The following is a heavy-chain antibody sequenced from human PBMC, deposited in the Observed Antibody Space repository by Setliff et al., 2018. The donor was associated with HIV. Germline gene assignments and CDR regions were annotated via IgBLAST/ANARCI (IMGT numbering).Heavy chain of an antibody. CDR2: INYDDNYE. Sequence: GSLRLSCAASGFTFSAHGMHWVRQAPGKGLEWVTFINYDDNYEYYADSVKGRFTISRDNSKGTVDLQMTSLTAEDTAVYYCVKDGDYRNGDYDAFDIWGQGTMVTVSS. CDR3: VKDGDYRNGDYDAFDI. D-gene: IGHD4-17*01. CDR1: GFTFSAHG. J-gene: IGHJ3*02. V-gene: IGHV3-30*02.